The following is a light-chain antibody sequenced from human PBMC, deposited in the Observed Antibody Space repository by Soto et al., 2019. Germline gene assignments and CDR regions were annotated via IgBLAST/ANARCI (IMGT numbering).Light chain of an antibody. CDR2: DAS. CDR3: QHYDNLLFT. J-gene: IGKJ3*01. V-gene: IGKV1-33*01. Sequence: DIQMTQSPSSLSASVGDRVTITCQASQDISNFLNWYQQIPGKAPKLLIYDASNLETGVPSRFSGSGSGTDFTFTISSLQPEDIATYYCQHYDNLLFTFGPGTKVDFK. CDR1: QDISNF.